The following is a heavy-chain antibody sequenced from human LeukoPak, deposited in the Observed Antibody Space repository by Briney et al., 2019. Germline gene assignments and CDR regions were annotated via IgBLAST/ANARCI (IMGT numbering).Heavy chain of an antibody. CDR3: AKDLGWESGYDIFDY. J-gene: IGHJ4*02. CDR2: IRYDGSNK. V-gene: IGHV3-30*02. CDR1: GFTFSSYG. Sequence: GGSLRLPCAASGFTFSSYGMRWVRQAPGKGLEWVAFIRYDGSNKYYADSVKGRFTISRDNSKNTLYLQMNSLRAEDTAVYYCAKDLGWESGYDIFDYWGQGTLVTVSS. D-gene: IGHD5-12*01.